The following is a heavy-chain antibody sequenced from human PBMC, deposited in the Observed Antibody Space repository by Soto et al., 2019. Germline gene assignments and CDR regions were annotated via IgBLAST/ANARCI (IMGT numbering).Heavy chain of an antibody. V-gene: IGHV1-8*01. CDR1: GYTFTSYG. D-gene: IGHD3-3*01. Sequence: ASVKVSCKASGYTFTSYGISWVRQAPGQGLEWMGWINAYSGNRDYAQKFQGRVTMTRNTSISTAYMELSSLRSEDTAVYYCVILDYDFWSGSYYMDVWGKGTTVTVSS. CDR2: INAYSGNR. J-gene: IGHJ6*03. CDR3: VILDYDFWSGSYYMDV.